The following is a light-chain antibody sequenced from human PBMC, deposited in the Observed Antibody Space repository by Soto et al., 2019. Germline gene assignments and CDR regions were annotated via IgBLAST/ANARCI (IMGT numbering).Light chain of an antibody. Sequence: EIVLTQSPGTLSLSPGERATLSCRASQSLSSSYLAWYQQKPGQAPRLLIDGASTKATDMPGRFSGRGAGTEFTLTINNLQSEDFAVYYCQQYRNWPRTFGQGTKVDIK. J-gene: IGKJ1*01. V-gene: IGKV3-15*01. CDR3: QQYRNWPRT. CDR2: GAS. CDR1: QSLSSSY.